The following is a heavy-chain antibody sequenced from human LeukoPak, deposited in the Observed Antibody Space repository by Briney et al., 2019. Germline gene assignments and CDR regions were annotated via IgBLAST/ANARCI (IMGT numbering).Heavy chain of an antibody. D-gene: IGHD3/OR15-3a*01. V-gene: IGHV3-30-3*02. CDR1: GFTFSSYA. Sequence: PGRSLKLSCAASGFTFSSYAMHWVRQAPGKGLEWVAVISYDGSNKYYADSVKGRFTISRDNSKNTLYLQMNSLRAEDTAVYYCAKWTPAEYFQHWGQGTLVTVSS. CDR3: AKWTPAEYFQH. J-gene: IGHJ1*01. CDR2: ISYDGSNK.